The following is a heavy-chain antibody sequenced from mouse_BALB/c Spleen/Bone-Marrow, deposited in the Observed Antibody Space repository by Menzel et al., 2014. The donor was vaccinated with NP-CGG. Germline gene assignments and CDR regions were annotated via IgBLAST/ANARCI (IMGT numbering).Heavy chain of an antibody. CDR2: INPASSTI. V-gene: IGHV4-1*02. J-gene: IGHJ3*01. Sequence: EVKLKQSGGGLVQPGGSLKLSCAASGFDFSRYSMTWVRQAPGKGLEWIGEINPASSTINYTPSLKDKFIISRDNAKNTLYMQMSKVRSEDTVLYYCAKNYYYGYVAYWGQGTLVTVSA. D-gene: IGHD1-2*01. CDR1: GFDFSRYS. CDR3: AKNYYYGYVAY.